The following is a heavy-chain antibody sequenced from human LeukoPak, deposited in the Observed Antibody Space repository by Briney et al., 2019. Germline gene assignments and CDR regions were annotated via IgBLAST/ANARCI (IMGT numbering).Heavy chain of an antibody. V-gene: IGHV1-69*05. J-gene: IGHJ6*03. CDR2: IIPIFGTA. Sequence: SVKVSCKASGGNFSSYAISWVRQAPGQGLEWMGGIIPIFGTANYAQKFQGRVTITTDESTSTAYMELSSLRSEDTAVYYCARGQLLQSYYYYYMDVWGKGTTVTVSS. D-gene: IGHD4-23*01. CDR1: GGNFSSYA. CDR3: ARGQLLQSYYYYYMDV.